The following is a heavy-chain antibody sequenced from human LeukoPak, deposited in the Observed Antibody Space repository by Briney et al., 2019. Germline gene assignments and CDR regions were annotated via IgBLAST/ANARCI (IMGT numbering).Heavy chain of an antibody. J-gene: IGHJ6*03. CDR1: GGSISSY. CDR3: ARLNWSDVLDYYYMDV. CDR2: IFYTGIT. V-gene: IGHV4-59*08. Sequence: SETLSLTCTVSGGSISSYWSWIRQPPGKGLECIGYIFYTGITNYNPSLKSRVTISIDTSKNQFSLKLSSVTAADTAVYYCARLNWSDVLDYYYMDVWGKGTTVTVSS. D-gene: IGHD1-1*01.